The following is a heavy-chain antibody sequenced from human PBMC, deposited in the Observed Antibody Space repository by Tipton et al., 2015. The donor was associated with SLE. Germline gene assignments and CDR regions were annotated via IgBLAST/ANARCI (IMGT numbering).Heavy chain of an antibody. CDR3: ARVRGGITGYYFDF. CDR1: GFTFSSYS. D-gene: IGHD1-14*01. V-gene: IGHV3-21*04. J-gene: IGHJ4*02. Sequence: SLRLSCAASGFTFSSYSMNWVRQAPGKGLEWVSSISSSSSYIHHADSVKGRFTISRDSAKNSLYLQMNSLRAEDTAVYYCARVRGGITGYYFDFWGQGTLVTVSS. CDR2: ISSSSSYI.